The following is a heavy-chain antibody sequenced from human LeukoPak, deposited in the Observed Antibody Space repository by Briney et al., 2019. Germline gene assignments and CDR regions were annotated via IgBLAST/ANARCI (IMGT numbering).Heavy chain of an antibody. D-gene: IGHD3-10*01. Sequence: SSETLSLTCIVSGDSISSGHYYWNWIRQSAGKGLEWIGYISSRGTSTYNPSLKSPVTISKDTSKNQFSLRLNSVTAADTAVYYCARAWFGELFFDYWGQGALVTVSS. CDR3: ARAWFGELFFDY. CDR1: GDSISSGHYY. J-gene: IGHJ4*02. V-gene: IGHV4-61*10. CDR2: ISSRGTS.